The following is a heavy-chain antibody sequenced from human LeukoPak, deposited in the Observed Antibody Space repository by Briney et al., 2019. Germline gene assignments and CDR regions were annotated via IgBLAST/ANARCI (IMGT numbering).Heavy chain of an antibody. CDR1: GGSFSGYY. V-gene: IGHV4-34*01. Sequence: SETLSLSCAVYGGSFSGYYWSWIRQPPGKGLEWIGEINHSGSTNYNPSLKSRVTISVDTSKNQFSLKLSSVTAADTAVYYCARARRMVATLAGRSPIDCWGQGTLVTVSS. CDR3: ARARRMVATLAGRSPIDC. CDR2: INHSGST. J-gene: IGHJ4*02. D-gene: IGHD5-12*01.